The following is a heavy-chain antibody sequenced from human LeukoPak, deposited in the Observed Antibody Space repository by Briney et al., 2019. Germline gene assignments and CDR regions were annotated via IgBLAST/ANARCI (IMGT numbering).Heavy chain of an antibody. D-gene: IGHD2-8*01. Sequence: PGGSLRLSCAASGFTFSDYYMSWIRQAPGKGLEWGSYISSSGDTIYYADPVKGRFTISRDNAKNSLYLQMNSLRAEDTAVYYCARDRRAGVSYSDYWGQGTLVTVSS. J-gene: IGHJ4*02. CDR3: ARDRRAGVSYSDY. V-gene: IGHV3-11*01. CDR1: GFTFSDYY. CDR2: ISSSGDTI.